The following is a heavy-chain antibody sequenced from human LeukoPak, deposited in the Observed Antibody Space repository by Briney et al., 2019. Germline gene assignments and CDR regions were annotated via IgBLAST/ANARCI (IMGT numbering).Heavy chain of an antibody. J-gene: IGHJ5*02. CDR1: GFTVSSNY. CDR2: IYSGGST. CDR3: ARAFCGSGSSAFDP. D-gene: IGHD3-10*01. Sequence: GGSLRLSCAASGFTVSSNYMSWVRQAPGKGLEWVSVIYSGGSTYYADSVKGRFTISRDNSKNTLYLQMNSLRAEDTAVYYCARAFCGSGSSAFDPWGQGTLVTVSS. V-gene: IGHV3-53*01.